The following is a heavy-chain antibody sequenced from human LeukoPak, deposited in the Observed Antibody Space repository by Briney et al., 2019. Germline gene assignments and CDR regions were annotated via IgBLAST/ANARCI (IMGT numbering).Heavy chain of an antibody. V-gene: IGHV1-18*01. D-gene: IGHD1-1*01. CDR1: GYTFTTYD. J-gene: IGHJ4*02. CDR3: ARVVNNFYFFDF. CDR2: VRVYNGHT. Sequence: GASVKVSCKTSGYTFTTYDISWVRQAPGQGLEWMGRVRVYNGHTNYAQSLQGRVTMTTDTSTGTAYMEVTSLRSDDTAVYYCARVVNNFYFFDFWGQGTLVTASS.